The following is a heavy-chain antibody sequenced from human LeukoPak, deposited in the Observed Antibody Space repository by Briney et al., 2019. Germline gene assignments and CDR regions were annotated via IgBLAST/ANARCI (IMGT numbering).Heavy chain of an antibody. CDR3: ARDQRTVGYYGMDV. Sequence: SETLSLTCTVSGGSISGNHWSWVRRPPGKGLEWIGYTYYSGSTNYNPSLKSRVTISVDTSKNQFSLKLRSVTAADTAVYYCARDQRTVGYYGMDVWGRGTTVTVSS. J-gene: IGHJ6*02. CDR2: TYYSGST. V-gene: IGHV4-59*01. D-gene: IGHD1-26*01. CDR1: GGSISGNH.